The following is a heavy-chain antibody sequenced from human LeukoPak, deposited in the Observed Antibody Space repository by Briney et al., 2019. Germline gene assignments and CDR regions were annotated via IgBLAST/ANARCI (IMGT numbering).Heavy chain of an antibody. CDR1: GGSISSGGYS. J-gene: IGHJ6*04. Sequence: SQTLSLTCAVSGGSISSGGYSWSWIRQPPGTGLEWIGYIYHSGSTYYNPSLKSRVTISVDRSKNQFSLKLSSVTAADTAVYYCAREGGGDGMDVWGKGTTVTVSS. V-gene: IGHV4-30-2*01. CDR3: AREGGGDGMDV. CDR2: IYHSGST.